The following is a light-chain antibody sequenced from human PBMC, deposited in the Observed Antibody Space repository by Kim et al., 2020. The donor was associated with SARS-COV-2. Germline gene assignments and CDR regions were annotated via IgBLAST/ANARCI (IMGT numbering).Light chain of an antibody. V-gene: IGKV1-27*01. CDR3: QKYNSAPLT. CDR2: AAS. Sequence: ASVGDRVTITGRTSQGISNYLAWYQQRPGKVPKVLIYAASTLQSGVPSRFSGSGSGTDFTLTISSLQPEDVATYYCQKYNSAPLTFGGGTKVDIK. J-gene: IGKJ4*01. CDR1: QGISNY.